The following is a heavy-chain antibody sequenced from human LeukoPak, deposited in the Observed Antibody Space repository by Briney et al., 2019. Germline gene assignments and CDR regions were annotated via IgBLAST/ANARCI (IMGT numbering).Heavy chain of an antibody. Sequence: GGSLRLSCAASGFTFDDYAMHWVRQAPGKGLEWVSGISRISDSIDYADSGKGRFTLSRDNAKNSLDLQMNSLRAQDTALYYCAKGIRGATIRDGMDVWGQGTTVTVSS. CDR2: ISRISDSI. V-gene: IGHV3-9*01. J-gene: IGHJ6*02. CDR3: AKGIRGATIRDGMDV. CDR1: GFTFDDYA. D-gene: IGHD5-12*01.